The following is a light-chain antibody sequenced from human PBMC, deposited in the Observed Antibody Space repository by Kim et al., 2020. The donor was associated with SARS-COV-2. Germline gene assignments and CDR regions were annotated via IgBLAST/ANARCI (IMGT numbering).Light chain of an antibody. Sequence: LSPGERAPLPCRACQTVSSSSLASYQNRPGQAPRLLIYDASSRATGIPDRFSGSGSRTDFTLTISRLEPEDFAVYYCQQYGSSPRTFGQGTKLEI. CDR2: DAS. CDR1: QTVSSSS. V-gene: IGKV3-20*01. CDR3: QQYGSSPRT. J-gene: IGKJ2*01.